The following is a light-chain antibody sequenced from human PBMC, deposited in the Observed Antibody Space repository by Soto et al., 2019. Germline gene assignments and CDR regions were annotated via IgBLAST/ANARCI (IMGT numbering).Light chain of an antibody. V-gene: IGKV3-20*01. CDR3: QKYWGSRLT. J-gene: IGKJ1*01. CDR2: ATS. CDR1: QTVTSNY. Sequence: DIVLRQSTGILSLSPGEGATLSCWASQTVTSNYFAWYQQRPGQAPRLLIYATSKRATGITDRFSGSGSGTDFTLTIRRLDPEDVAVSYCQKYWGSRLTFGRGTKLDI.